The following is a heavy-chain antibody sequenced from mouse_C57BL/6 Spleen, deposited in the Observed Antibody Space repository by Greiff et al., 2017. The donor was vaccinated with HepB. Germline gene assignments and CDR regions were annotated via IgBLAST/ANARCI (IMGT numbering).Heavy chain of an antibody. D-gene: IGHD2-5*01. J-gene: IGHJ3*01. Sequence: VKLQQPGTELVKPGASVKLSCKASGYTFTSYWMHWVKQRPGQGLEWIGNINPSNGGTNYNEKFKSKATLTVDKSSSTAYMQLSSLTSEDSAVYYCARGVYSNYPWFAYWGQGTLVTASA. CDR2: INPSNGGT. CDR3: ARGVYSNYPWFAY. V-gene: IGHV1-53*01. CDR1: GYTFTSYW.